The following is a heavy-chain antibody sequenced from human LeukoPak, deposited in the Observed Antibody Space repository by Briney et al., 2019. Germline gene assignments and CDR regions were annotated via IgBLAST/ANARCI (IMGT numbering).Heavy chain of an antibody. V-gene: IGHV4-30-4*08. CDR1: GGSISSGGYY. CDR2: IYYSGST. J-gene: IGHJ3*02. D-gene: IGHD2-15*01. Sequence: SQTLSLTCTVSGGSISSGGYYWSWIRQHPGKGLEWIGYIYYSGSTYYNPSLKSRVTISVDTSKNQFSLKLSSVTAADTAVYYCARLYCSGGSCYSRVAFDIWGQGTMVAVSS. CDR3: ARLYCSGGSCYSRVAFDI.